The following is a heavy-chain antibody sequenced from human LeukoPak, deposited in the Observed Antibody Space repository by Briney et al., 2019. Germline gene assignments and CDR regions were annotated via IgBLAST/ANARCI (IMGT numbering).Heavy chain of an antibody. D-gene: IGHD3-22*01. CDR1: GGPVYSYY. V-gene: IGHV4-4*07. Sequence: LSETLSLTCTVSGGPVYSYYGSWIRQTAGKGLEWIGRLYRCRSPDYNPSIKSRVTMSIVTSKKQFALKLSAVTAVDTAVYYCARLKFYDSTGYAPGHYMDVWGKGTRITVSS. CDR2: LYRCRSP. J-gene: IGHJ6*03. CDR3: ARLKFYDSTGYAPGHYMDV.